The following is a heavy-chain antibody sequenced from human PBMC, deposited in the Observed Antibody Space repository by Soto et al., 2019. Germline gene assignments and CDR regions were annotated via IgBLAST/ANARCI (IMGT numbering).Heavy chain of an antibody. CDR2: INHSGST. CDR1: GGSFSGYY. Sequence: PSETLSLTCAVYGGSFSGYYWSWIRQPPGKGLEWIGEINHSGSTNYNPSLKSRVTISVDTSKNQFSLKLSSVTAADTAVYYCARYPILRYFDWLAPPSLYAFDIWGQGTMVTVSS. CDR3: ARYPILRYFDWLAPPSLYAFDI. V-gene: IGHV4-34*01. D-gene: IGHD3-9*01. J-gene: IGHJ3*02.